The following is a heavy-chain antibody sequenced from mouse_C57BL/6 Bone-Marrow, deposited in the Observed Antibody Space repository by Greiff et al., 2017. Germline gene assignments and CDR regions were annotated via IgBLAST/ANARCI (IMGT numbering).Heavy chain of an antibody. J-gene: IGHJ4*01. Sequence: VHLVESGAELVRPGASVKLSCKASGYTFTDYYINWVKQRPGQGLEWIARIYPGSGNTYYNEKFKGKATLTAEKSSSTAYMQLSSLTSEDSAVYFCARRGPDYAMDYWGQGTSVTVSS. CDR2: IYPGSGNT. D-gene: IGHD3-3*01. CDR1: GYTFTDYY. CDR3: ARRGPDYAMDY. V-gene: IGHV1-76*01.